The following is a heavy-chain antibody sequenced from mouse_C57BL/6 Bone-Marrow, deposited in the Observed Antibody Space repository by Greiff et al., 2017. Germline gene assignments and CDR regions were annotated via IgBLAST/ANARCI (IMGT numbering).Heavy chain of an antibody. J-gene: IGHJ2*01. Sequence: QVQLQQSGPELARPGASVKLSCKASGYTFTSYDISWVKQRTGQGLEWIGEIYPKSGSTYYKEKFKGKATLTADKSSSTAYMELRSLTSEDAAVYSCARGIYYGSSYYFDDWGQGTTLTVSS. CDR1: GYTFTSYD. CDR2: IYPKSGST. CDR3: ARGIYYGSSYYFDD. V-gene: IGHV1-81*01. D-gene: IGHD1-1*01.